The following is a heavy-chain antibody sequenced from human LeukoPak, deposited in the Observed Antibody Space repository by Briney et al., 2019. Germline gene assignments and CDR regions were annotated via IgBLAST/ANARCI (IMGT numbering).Heavy chain of an antibody. Sequence: GASVKVSCKASGGTFSSYAISWVRQAPGQGLEWMGGIIPIFDTANYAQKFQGRVTITTDESTSTAYMELSSLRSEDTAVYYCAWSVAAAGWFDPWGQGTLVTVSS. V-gene: IGHV1-69*05. J-gene: IGHJ5*02. D-gene: IGHD6-13*01. CDR3: AWSVAAAGWFDP. CDR2: IIPIFDTA. CDR1: GGTFSSYA.